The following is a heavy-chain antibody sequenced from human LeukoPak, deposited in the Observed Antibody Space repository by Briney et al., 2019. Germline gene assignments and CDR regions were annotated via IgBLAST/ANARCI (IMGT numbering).Heavy chain of an antibody. V-gene: IGHV4-34*01. CDR1: GGSFSGYY. Sequence: SETLSLTCAVDGGSFSGYYWSWIRQPPGRGLEWIGEINHSGSTNYNPSLKSRVTISVDTSKNQFSLKLSSVTAADTAVYYCAARSYDSSGYPGYYFDYWGQGTLVTVSS. D-gene: IGHD3-22*01. CDR2: INHSGST. CDR3: AARSYDSSGYPGYYFDY. J-gene: IGHJ4*02.